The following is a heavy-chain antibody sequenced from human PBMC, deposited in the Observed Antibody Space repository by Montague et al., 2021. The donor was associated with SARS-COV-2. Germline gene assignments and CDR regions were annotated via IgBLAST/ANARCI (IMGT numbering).Heavy chain of an antibody. CDR1: NGSFSSFY. J-gene: IGHJ6*03. D-gene: IGHD1-26*01. CDR3: ACGDENGSGYMDV. Sequence: SETLSLTCAVSNGSFSSFYWYWIRQPPGKGLERIGKISNGGSTYYNSSPNSRLTISVDTSKNQCSLNLRYVTAADTAVYYCACGDENGSGYMDVWGKGTTVTVSS. V-gene: IGHV4-34*01. CDR2: ISNGGST.